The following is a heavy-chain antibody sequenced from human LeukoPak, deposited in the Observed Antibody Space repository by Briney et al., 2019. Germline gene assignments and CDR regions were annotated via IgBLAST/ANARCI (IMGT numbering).Heavy chain of an antibody. CDR2: AYYRSKWSI. D-gene: IGHD3-16*01. CDR3: AGGFAGGGWHAY. V-gene: IGHV6-1*01. J-gene: IGHJ4*02. Sequence: SQTLSLTCAISGDSVSSTSAAWDWLRQSPSRGLEWLGRAYYRSKWSIEYAPSVESRITINPDAFKNQFYLQLISVTPEDTAMYYCAGGFAGGGWHAYWGQGTLVTVSS. CDR1: GDSVSSTSAA.